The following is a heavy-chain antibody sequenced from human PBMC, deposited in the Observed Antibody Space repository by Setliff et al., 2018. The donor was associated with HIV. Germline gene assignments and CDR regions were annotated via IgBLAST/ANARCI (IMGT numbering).Heavy chain of an antibody. CDR3: ARDPYCSGDGCFRYYQH. Sequence: SETLSLTCAVSSGSISSNKWWSWVRQPPGKGLEWIGEIYQSGHTNYSPPLESRVTISVDESKNQFSLKLSSVTAADTAVYFCARDPYCSGDGCFRYYQHWGRGTLVTVSS. D-gene: IGHD2-15*01. CDR1: SGSISSNKW. V-gene: IGHV4-4*02. J-gene: IGHJ1*01. CDR2: IYQSGHT.